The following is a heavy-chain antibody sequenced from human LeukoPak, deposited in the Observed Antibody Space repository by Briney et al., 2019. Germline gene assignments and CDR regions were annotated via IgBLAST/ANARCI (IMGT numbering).Heavy chain of an antibody. CDR2: ISSSGSTI. D-gene: IGHD3-22*01. V-gene: IGHV3-48*01. J-gene: IGHJ4*02. Sequence: GGSLRLSCVASGFTFSHYWMSWVRQAPGKGLEWLSYISSSGSTIYYADSVKGRFTISRDNAKNSLYLQMNSLRAEDTAVYYCARDEYYDSSGYTSWGQGTLVTVSS. CDR3: ARDEYYDSSGYTS. CDR1: GFTFSHYW.